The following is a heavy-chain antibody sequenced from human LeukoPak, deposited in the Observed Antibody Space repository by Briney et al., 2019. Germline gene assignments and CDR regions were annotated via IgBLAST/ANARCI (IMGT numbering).Heavy chain of an antibody. CDR2: IWYDGSNK. V-gene: IGHV3-33*01. D-gene: IGHD4-17*01. J-gene: IGHJ4*02. CDR3: ARGFSEDYGDYFDY. CDR1: GFTFSSYG. Sequence: GRSLRLSCAASGFTFSSYGMHWVRQAPGKGLEWVAVIWYDGSNKYYADSVKGRFTISRDNSKNTLYLQMNSLRADDTAVYYCARGFSEDYGDYFDYWGQGTLVTVSS.